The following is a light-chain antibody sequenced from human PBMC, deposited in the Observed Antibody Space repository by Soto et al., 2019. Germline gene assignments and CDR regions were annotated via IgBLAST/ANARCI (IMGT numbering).Light chain of an antibody. CDR2: GAS. Sequence: IVMTQYPATLSVSPGERVTLSCRASESISRNLVWYQKRPGQAPRLVIYGASTRATGIPARSSGSGSGTDFTLTISSLQSEDLAVYYCQQCHNWPRTFGQGSKVDIK. V-gene: IGKV3-15*01. J-gene: IGKJ1*01. CDR1: ESISRN. CDR3: QQCHNWPRT.